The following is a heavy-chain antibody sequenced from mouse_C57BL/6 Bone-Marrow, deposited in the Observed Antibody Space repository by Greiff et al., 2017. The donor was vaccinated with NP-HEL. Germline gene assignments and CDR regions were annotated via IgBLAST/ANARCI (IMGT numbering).Heavy chain of an antibody. CDR1: GYSITSGYD. CDR2: ISYSGST. V-gene: IGHV3-1*01. Sequence: EVKLVESGPGMVKPSQSLSLTCTVTGYSITSGYDWHWIRHFPGNKLEWMGYISYSGSTNYNPSLKSRISITHDTSKNHFFLKLNSVTTEDTATYYCARDGGSYAMDYWGQGTSVTVSS. J-gene: IGHJ4*01. CDR3: ARDGGSYAMDY.